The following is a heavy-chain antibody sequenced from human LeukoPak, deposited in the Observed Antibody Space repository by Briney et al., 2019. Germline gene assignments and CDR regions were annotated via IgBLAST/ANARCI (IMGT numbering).Heavy chain of an antibody. CDR1: GYTLNEVS. D-gene: IGHD3-16*01. J-gene: IGHJ5*02. V-gene: IGHV1-24*01. Sequence: ASVKVSCKVAGYTLNEVSMHWVRQAPGKGLEWMGGFDPEDGERNYAQKFQGRVTMTEDPSTDTAYMELSSLTSEDTAMYYCATENFGLGPPFDPWGQGTLVTVSS. CDR3: ATENFGLGPPFDP. CDR2: FDPEDGER.